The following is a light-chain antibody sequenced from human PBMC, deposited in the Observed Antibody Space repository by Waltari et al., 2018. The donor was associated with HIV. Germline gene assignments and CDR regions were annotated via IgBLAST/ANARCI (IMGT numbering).Light chain of an antibody. V-gene: IGKV4-1*01. CDR1: QSVFYSSNNKNY. J-gene: IGKJ2*01. CDR3: QQYYSRPPT. Sequence: DIVMTQSPDPLAVSLGERATIHCKSSQSVFYSSNNKNYLAWYQRKPGQPPKLLIYWASTRESGVPDRFSGSGSGTDFSLTISSLQAEDVAVYYCQQYYSRPPTFGQGTKLEIK. CDR2: WAS.